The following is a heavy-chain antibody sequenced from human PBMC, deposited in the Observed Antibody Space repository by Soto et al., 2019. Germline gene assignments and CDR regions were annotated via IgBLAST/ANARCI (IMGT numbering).Heavy chain of an antibody. D-gene: IGHD6-13*01. V-gene: IGHV3-21*01. CDR1: GFSFSSYA. CDR2: ISSSSSYI. J-gene: IGHJ4*02. CDR3: ARDYGTWYDQSFDY. Sequence: EVQLVESGGGLVKPGGSLRLSCAASGFSFSSYAMNWVRQAPGKGLECVSSISSSSSYIYYADSVKGRFTISRDYAKNSLYLQMNSLRAEDTAVYYCARDYGTWYDQSFDYWGQGTLVTVSS.